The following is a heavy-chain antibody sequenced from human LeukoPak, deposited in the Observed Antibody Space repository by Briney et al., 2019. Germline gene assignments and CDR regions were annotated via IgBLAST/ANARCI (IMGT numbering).Heavy chain of an antibody. CDR3: AKYSASPGYFFDY. D-gene: IGHD5-12*01. Sequence: PSETLSLTCTVSGGSISSSSYYWGWIRQPPGRGLEWIGYIYYIGSTNYNPSLKSRVIMSVDTSKNEFSLKLTSVTAADTAVYYCAKYSASPGYFFDYWGPGTLVTVSS. CDR1: GGSISSSSYY. CDR2: IYYIGST. V-gene: IGHV4-61*05. J-gene: IGHJ4*02.